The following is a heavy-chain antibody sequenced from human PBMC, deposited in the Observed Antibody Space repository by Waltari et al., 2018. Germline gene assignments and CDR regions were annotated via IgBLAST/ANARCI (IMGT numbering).Heavy chain of an antibody. V-gene: IGHV1-18*01. CDR1: GYTFTSYG. CDR3: ASISGYSSSWYYFDY. J-gene: IGHJ4*02. Sequence: QVQLVQSGAEVKKPGASVKVSCKASGYTFTSYGISWVRQAPGQGLEWMGWISAYNGNTNYAQKLQGRVTMTTDTSTSTAYRELRSLRSDDTAVYYCASISGYSSSWYYFDYGGQGTLVTVSS. D-gene: IGHD6-13*01. CDR2: ISAYNGNT.